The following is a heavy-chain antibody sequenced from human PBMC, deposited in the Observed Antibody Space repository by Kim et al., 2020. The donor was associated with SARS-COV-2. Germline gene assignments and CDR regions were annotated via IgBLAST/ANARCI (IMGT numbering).Heavy chain of an antibody. D-gene: IGHD1-1*01. CDR1: GYTFTSYY. CDR2: INPSGGST. V-gene: IGHV1-46*01. CDR3: ARDIGTTGTTRGGWFDP. Sequence: ASVKVSCKASGYTFTSYYMHWVRQAPGQGLEWMGIINPSGGSTSYAQKFQGRVTMTRDTSTSTVYMELSSLRSEDTAVYYCARDIGTTGTTRGGWFDPWGQGTLVTVSS. J-gene: IGHJ5*02.